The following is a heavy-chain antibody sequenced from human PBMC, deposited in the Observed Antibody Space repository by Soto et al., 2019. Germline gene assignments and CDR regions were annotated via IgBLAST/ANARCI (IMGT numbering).Heavy chain of an antibody. CDR1: GFTFSDYY. J-gene: IGHJ5*02. V-gene: IGHV3-11*01. D-gene: IGHD3-3*01. Sequence: VGSLRLSCAASGFTFSDYYMSWIRQAPGKGLEWVSYISSSGSTIYYADSVKGRFTISGDNAKNSLYLQMNSLRAEDTAVYYCARGPYYDFWSGHLPVGFDPWGQGTLVTVSS. CDR2: ISSSGSTI. CDR3: ARGPYYDFWSGHLPVGFDP.